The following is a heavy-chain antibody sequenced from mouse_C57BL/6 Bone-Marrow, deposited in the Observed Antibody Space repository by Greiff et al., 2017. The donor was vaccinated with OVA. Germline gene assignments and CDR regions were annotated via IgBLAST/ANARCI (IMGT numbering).Heavy chain of an antibody. V-gene: IGHV5-4*01. Sequence: DVQLVESGGGLVKPGGSPQLSCAASGFTFSSYAMSWVRQTPDKRLEWVATISDGGSYTYYPDNVKGRFTISRDNAKNNLYLQRSHLKSEDTAMYYCARGLRGAMDDWGQGTSVTVSS. CDR1: GFTFSSYA. CDR2: ISDGGSYT. CDR3: ARGLRGAMDD. J-gene: IGHJ4*01.